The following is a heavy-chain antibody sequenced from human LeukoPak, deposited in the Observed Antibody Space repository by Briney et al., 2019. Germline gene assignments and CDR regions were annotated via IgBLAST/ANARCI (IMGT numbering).Heavy chain of an antibody. J-gene: IGHJ4*02. CDR1: GFTFDDYA. CDR2: ISWNSGYI. V-gene: IGHV3-9*01. CDR3: AKVRGTYSSGFFFDY. D-gene: IGHD6-19*01. Sequence: PGGSLRLSCAASGFTFDDYAMHWVRQAPGKGLGWLSIISWNSGYIGYADSVKGRFTISRDNAKNSLYLQMDSLRAEDTAFYYCAKVRGTYSSGFFFDYWGQGTLVTVSS.